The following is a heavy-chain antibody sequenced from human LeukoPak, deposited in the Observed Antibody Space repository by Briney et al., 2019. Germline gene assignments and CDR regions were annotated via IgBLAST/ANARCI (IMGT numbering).Heavy chain of an antibody. V-gene: IGHV4-61*02. J-gene: IGHJ6*02. CDR2: IYTSGST. D-gene: IGHD3/OR15-3a*01. CDR1: GGSISSGSYY. CDR3: AREAPLLDRNYYGMDV. Sequence: SETLSLTCTVSGGSISSGSYYWSWIRQPAGKGLEWIGRIYTSGSTNYNPSLKSRVPISVDTSKNQFSLKLSSVTAADTAVYYCAREAPLLDRNYYGMDVWGQGTTVTVSS.